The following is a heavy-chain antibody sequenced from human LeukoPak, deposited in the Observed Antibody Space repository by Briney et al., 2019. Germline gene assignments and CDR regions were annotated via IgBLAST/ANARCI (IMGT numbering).Heavy chain of an antibody. CDR3: AKELLKAAADY. CDR1: TFTLNNYW. J-gene: IGHJ4*02. Sequence: PGGSLRLSCTASTFTLNNYWMSWVRQAPGKGLEWVANIKQDGSEKYYVDSVKGRFTISRDNAKNSLYLQMNSLRAEDTAVYYCAKELLKAAADYWGQGTLVTVSS. D-gene: IGHD6-13*01. CDR2: IKQDGSEK. V-gene: IGHV3-7*05.